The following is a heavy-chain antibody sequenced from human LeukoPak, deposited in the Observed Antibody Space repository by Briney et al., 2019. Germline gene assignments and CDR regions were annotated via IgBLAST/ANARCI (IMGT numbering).Heavy chain of an antibody. CDR1: GFSFSSYS. J-gene: IGHJ4*02. D-gene: IGHD1-26*01. CDR2: TSSSSSTI. CDR3: AKPHEWELRPYFDY. Sequence: GGSLRLSCAVSGFSFSSYSMNWLRQAPGKGLEWVSYTSSSSSTIYHADSVKGRFAISRDNAKNSLYLQMNSLRAEDTAVYYCAKPHEWELRPYFDYWGQGTLVTVSS. V-gene: IGHV3-48*01.